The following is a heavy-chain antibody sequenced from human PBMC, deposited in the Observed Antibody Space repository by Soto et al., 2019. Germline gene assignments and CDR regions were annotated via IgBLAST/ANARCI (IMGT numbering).Heavy chain of an antibody. J-gene: IGHJ6*02. V-gene: IGHV1-2*04. D-gene: IGHD3-10*01. Sequence: GASVKVSCKASGYTFTGYYMHWVRQAPGQGLEWMGWINPNSGGTNYAQKFQGWVTMTRDTSISTAYMELSRLRSDDTAVYYCARARGGHYYGSGSQTVYYYYGMDVWGQGTTVTVSS. CDR3: ARARGGHYYGSGSQTVYYYYGMDV. CDR1: GYTFTGYY. CDR2: INPNSGGT.